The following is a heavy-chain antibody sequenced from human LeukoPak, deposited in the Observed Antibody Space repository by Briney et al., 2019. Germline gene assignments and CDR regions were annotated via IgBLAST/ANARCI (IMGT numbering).Heavy chain of an antibody. CDR2: INTDGSST. D-gene: IGHD5-12*01. J-gene: IGHJ4*02. CDR1: GFTFSSYW. CDR3: ARDGYSGYDLLDY. V-gene: IGHV3-74*01. Sequence: PGGSLRLSCAASGFTFSSYWMHWVRQTPGKGLVWVSLINTDGSSTAYADSVRGRFTISRDNAKNTLYLQMNSLRAEDTAVYYCARDGYSGYDLLDYWGQGTLVTVSS.